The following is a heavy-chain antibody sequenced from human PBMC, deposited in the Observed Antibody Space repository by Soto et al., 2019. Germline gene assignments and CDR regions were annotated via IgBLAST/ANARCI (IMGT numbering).Heavy chain of an antibody. CDR2: IYWDDDK. V-gene: IGHV2-5*02. D-gene: IGHD2-21*02. CDR3: AHTAGGGNSACFDY. Sequence: QITVKESGPTLAKPTQTLTLTCTFSGFSLSTSREGVRWIRQPPGKALERLALIYWDDDKRYSPSLKSRLTITKDTSKPQVVLTVTNTDPMDTATYYCAHTAGGGNSACFDYWGQGTLVTVSS. J-gene: IGHJ4*02. CDR1: GFSLSTSREG.